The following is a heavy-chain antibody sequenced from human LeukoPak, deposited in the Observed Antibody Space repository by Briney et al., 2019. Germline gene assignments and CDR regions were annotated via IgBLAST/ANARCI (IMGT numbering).Heavy chain of an antibody. J-gene: IGHJ4*02. V-gene: IGHV3-48*01. CDR3: ARPFQEMATIDY. CDR1: GFTFSAYS. CDR2: IGSGGSTL. D-gene: IGHD5-24*01. Sequence: GGSLRLSCAPSGFTFSAYSMNWVRQAPGKGLEWVSYIGSGGSTLYYADSVKGRFTISRDNSKNTLYLQMNSLRAEDTAVYYCARPFQEMATIDYWGQGTLVTVSS.